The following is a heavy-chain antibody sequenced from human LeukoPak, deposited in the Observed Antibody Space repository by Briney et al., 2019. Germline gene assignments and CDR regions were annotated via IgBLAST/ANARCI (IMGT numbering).Heavy chain of an antibody. J-gene: IGHJ6*03. CDR2: ISSSGSII. CDR1: GFIFSSYE. D-gene: IGHD6-19*01. Sequence: GGSLRLSCAASGFIFSSYEMNWVRQAPGKGLEWVSYISSSGSIIYYADSVKGRFTISRDNAKNSLYLQMNSLRAEDTAVYYCARVSPGIAVAGTPHYYYYMDVWGKGTTVTVSS. V-gene: IGHV3-48*03. CDR3: ARVSPGIAVAGTPHYYYYMDV.